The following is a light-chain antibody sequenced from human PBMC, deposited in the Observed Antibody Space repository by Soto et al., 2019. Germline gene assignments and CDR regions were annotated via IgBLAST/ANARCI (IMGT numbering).Light chain of an antibody. CDR2: VNSDGSH. CDR1: SGHSSYA. Sequence: QLVLTQSPSASASLGASVKLTCTLSSGHSSYAITWHQQQPEKGPRYLMKVNSDGSHTKGVAIPDRFSGSSSGAERYLTISSLQSEADADYYCQTWGSGIVVFGGGTKVTVL. J-gene: IGLJ3*02. CDR3: QTWGSGIVV. V-gene: IGLV4-69*01.